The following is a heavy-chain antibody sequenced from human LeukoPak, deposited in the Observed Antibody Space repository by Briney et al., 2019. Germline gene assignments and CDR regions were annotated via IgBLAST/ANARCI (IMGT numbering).Heavy chain of an antibody. CDR1: EYTFTDYA. CDR2: INAGNGNT. Sequence: GASVKVSCKASEYTFTDYAINWVRQAPGQRRDWMGWINAGNGNTKYSQKFQGRVTITRDTSASTAYMELSSLTSEDTAVYYCARGRWSATTATYYLDFWGQGTLVTVSS. CDR3: ARGRWSATTATYYLDF. J-gene: IGHJ4*02. V-gene: IGHV1-3*01. D-gene: IGHD5-24*01.